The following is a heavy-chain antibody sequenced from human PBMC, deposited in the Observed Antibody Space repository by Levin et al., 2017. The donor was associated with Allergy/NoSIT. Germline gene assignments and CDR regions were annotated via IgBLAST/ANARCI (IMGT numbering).Heavy chain of an antibody. V-gene: IGHV4-59*01. D-gene: IGHD5-18*01. CDR2: IYYSGST. CDR3: ARVGDSYGHAFDY. Sequence: PGGSLRLSCTVSGGSISSYYWSWIRQPPGKGLEWIGYIYYSGSTNYNPSLKSRVTISVDTSKNQFSLKLSSVTAADTAVYYCARVGDSYGHAFDYWGQGTLVTVSS. CDR1: GGSISSYY. J-gene: IGHJ4*02.